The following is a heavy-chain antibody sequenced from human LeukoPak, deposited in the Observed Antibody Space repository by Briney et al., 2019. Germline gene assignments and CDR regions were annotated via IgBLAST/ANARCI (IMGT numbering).Heavy chain of an antibody. D-gene: IGHD4-17*01. CDR3: ARDRTVTTSIPYGMDV. Sequence: KSGGSLRPSCAASGFTFSSYSMNWVRQAPGKGLEWVSSISSSSSYIYYADSVKGRFTISRDNAKNSLYLQMNSLRAEDTAVYYCARDRTVTTSIPYGMDVWGQGTTVTVSS. CDR2: ISSSSSYI. V-gene: IGHV3-21*01. CDR1: GFTFSSYS. J-gene: IGHJ6*02.